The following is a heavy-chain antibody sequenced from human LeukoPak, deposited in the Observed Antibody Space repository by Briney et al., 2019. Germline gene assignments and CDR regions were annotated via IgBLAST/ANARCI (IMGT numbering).Heavy chain of an antibody. CDR3: ANALMGSYFEC. V-gene: IGHV3-74*01. CDR1: GFTFSSYW. CDR2: INSEGSSA. Sequence: GGSLRLSCAASGFTFSSYWMHWVRHAPGKGLVWVSRINSEGSSASYADSVKGRFTISRDNAKNTLFLQMTSLRAEDTAVYYSANALMGSYFECWGQGTLVTVSS. D-gene: IGHD7-27*01. J-gene: IGHJ4*03.